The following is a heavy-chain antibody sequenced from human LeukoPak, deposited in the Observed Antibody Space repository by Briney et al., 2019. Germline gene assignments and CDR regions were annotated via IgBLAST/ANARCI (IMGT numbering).Heavy chain of an antibody. J-gene: IGHJ3*02. Sequence: GGSLRLSCAASGFTFSSYGMHWVRQAPGKGLEWVAFIRYDGSNKYYADSVKGRFTISRDNSKNTLYLQMNSLRAEDTALYYCAKDGGWGVGATSNSLLAFDIWGQGTMVTVSS. CDR2: IRYDGSNK. D-gene: IGHD1-26*01. V-gene: IGHV3-30*02. CDR3: AKDGGWGVGATSNSLLAFDI. CDR1: GFTFSSYG.